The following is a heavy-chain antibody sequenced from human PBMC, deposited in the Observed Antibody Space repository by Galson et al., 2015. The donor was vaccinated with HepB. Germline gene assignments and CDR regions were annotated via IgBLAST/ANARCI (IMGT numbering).Heavy chain of an antibody. J-gene: IGHJ4*02. Sequence: SLRLSCAASGFTFSSYSMNWVRQAPGRGLEWVSSISSSSSYIYYADSVKGRFTISRDNAKNSLYLQMNSLRAEDTAVYYCARPSPWRDYFDYWGQGTLVTVSS. V-gene: IGHV3-21*01. CDR3: ARPSPWRDYFDY. CDR1: GFTFSSYS. CDR2: ISSSSSYI.